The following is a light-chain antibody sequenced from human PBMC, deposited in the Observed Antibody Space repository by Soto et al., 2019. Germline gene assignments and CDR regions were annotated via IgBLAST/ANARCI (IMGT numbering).Light chain of an antibody. CDR2: GAS. CDR3: QQRYTISYT. CDR1: QNINNY. J-gene: IGKJ2*01. V-gene: IGKV1-39*01. Sequence: DIQMTQSPSSLSASVGDRVTITSRASQNINNYLNWYQQKPGKAPKLLIYGASSLQSRVPSRFRGSGSGTHFTLIISSLQPEDFATYYCQQRYTISYTFGQGTKLEIK.